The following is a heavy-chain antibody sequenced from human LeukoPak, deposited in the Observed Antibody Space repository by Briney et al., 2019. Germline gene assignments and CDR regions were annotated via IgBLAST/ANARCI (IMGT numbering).Heavy chain of an antibody. V-gene: IGHV3-74*03. D-gene: IGHD3-10*01. Sequence: GGSLRLSCAASGFTFSNYWVHWVRQAPGKGLVWVSRINRDGSTTKYADSVKGRFTVSKDNAKNTLNLQMNSLRAEDTAVYYCARDKKSGESSEIDYWGQGTLVTVSS. CDR3: ARDKKSGESSEIDY. CDR2: INRDGSTT. J-gene: IGHJ4*02. CDR1: GFTFSNYW.